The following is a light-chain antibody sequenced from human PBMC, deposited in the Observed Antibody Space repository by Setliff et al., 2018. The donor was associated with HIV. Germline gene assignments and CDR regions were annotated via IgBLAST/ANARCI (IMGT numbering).Light chain of an antibody. V-gene: IGLV7-46*01. Sequence: QAVVTQEPSLTVSPGGTVTLTCGSSTGAVTSGHYPYWIQQKPGQAPRTLIYNTRNKHPWTPARFSGSLLGGKPALTLSGAQPEDEAEYYCLLSYSGAWVFGGGTKVTVL. CDR1: TGAVTSGHY. J-gene: IGLJ3*02. CDR3: LLSYSGAWV. CDR2: NTR.